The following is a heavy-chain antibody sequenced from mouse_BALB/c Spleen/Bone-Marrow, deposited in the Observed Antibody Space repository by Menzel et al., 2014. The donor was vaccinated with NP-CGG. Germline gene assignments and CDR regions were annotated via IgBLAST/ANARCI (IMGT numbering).Heavy chain of an antibody. J-gene: IGHJ3*01. CDR1: GFNIKDTY. V-gene: IGHV14-3*02. CDR3: AGDGAY. Sequence: VQLQQPGAELVKPGASVKLSCTASGFNIKDTYMHWVKQRPEQGLEWIGRIDPANGNTNYDPKFQGKATITADTSSNTAYLQLSSLTSEDTAVYYCAGDGAYWGQGTLVTVSA. CDR2: IDPANGNT. D-gene: IGHD3-3*01.